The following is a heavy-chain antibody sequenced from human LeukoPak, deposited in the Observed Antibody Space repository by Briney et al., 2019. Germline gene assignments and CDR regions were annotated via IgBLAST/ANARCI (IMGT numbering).Heavy chain of an antibody. J-gene: IGHJ4*02. CDR2: IYYSGST. D-gene: IGHD5-24*01. CDR1: SGSISTSNYY. V-gene: IGHV4-39*01. CDR3: ARHRSKWLQSSFDY. Sequence: SETLSLTCTVSSGSISTSNYYWGWVRQPPGKGLEWIGYIYYSGSTKYNPSLKSRVTISVDTSKNQFSLRLNSVTAADTAVYYCARHRSKWLQSSFDYWGQGTLVTVSS.